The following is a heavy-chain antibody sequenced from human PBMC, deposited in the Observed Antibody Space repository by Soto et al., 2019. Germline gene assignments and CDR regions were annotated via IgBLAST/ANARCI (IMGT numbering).Heavy chain of an antibody. D-gene: IGHD6-19*01. CDR3: AKIDKFNTQSSGWANRFDY. V-gene: IGHV3-23*01. CDR2: MSRDGGVT. CDR1: GFTFSNYG. J-gene: IGHJ4*02. Sequence: EVQLLESGGGLVQPGGSLRLSCAASGFTFSNYGMTWVRQAPGKGLEWVSGMSRDGGVTDYTDSVKGRFTISRDISKNTLYLQKNSLRAEDTAVYYCAKIDKFNTQSSGWANRFDYWGQGTLVTVSS.